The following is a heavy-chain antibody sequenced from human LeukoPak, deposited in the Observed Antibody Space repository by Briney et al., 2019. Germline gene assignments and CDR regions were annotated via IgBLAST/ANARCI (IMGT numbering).Heavy chain of an antibody. CDR3: ARDAVGATAWYFDY. D-gene: IGHD1-26*01. CDR1: GGSISSGSYY. J-gene: IGHJ4*02. Sequence: MTSQTLSLTCTVSGGSISSGSYYWSWIRQPAGKGLEWIGRIYTSGSTNYNPSLKSRVTISVDTSKNQFSLKLSSVTAADTAVYYCARDAVGATAWYFDYWGQGTLVTVSS. V-gene: IGHV4-61*02. CDR2: IYTSGST.